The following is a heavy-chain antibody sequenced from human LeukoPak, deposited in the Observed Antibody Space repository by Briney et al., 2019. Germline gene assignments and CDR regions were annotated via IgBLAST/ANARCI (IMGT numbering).Heavy chain of an antibody. CDR1: GYTFTGYY. D-gene: IGHD3-10*01. V-gene: IGHV1-2*02. J-gene: IGHJ6*02. CDR3: ARDLSLWFGEFYYGMDV. Sequence: ASVNISCKASGYTFTGYYMHWVRQAPGQGLEWMGWINPNSGGTNYAQKFQGRVTMTRDTSISTAYMELSRLRSDDTAVYYCARDLSLWFGEFYYGMDVWGQGTTVTVSS. CDR2: INPNSGGT.